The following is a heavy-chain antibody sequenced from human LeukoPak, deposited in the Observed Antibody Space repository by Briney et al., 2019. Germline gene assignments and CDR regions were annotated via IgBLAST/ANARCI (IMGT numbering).Heavy chain of an antibody. D-gene: IGHD1-7*01. J-gene: IGHJ4*02. CDR1: GGSFSGYY. V-gene: IGHV4-34*01. Sequence: SETLSLTCAVYGGSFSGYYWSWIRQPPGKGLEWIGEINHSGSTNYNPSLKSRVTISVDTSKNQFSLKLSSVTAADTAVYYCARRNYGGENFDYWGQGTLVTVSS. CDR2: INHSGST. CDR3: ARRNYGGENFDY.